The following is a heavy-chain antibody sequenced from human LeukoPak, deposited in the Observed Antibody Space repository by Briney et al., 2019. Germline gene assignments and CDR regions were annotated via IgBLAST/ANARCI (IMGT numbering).Heavy chain of an antibody. J-gene: IGHJ4*02. CDR2: IWYDGSNK. CDR3: ARGRSTVPAAISY. D-gene: IGHD2-2*01. CDR1: GFTFSSYG. V-gene: IGHV3-33*01. Sequence: GGSQRLSCAASGFTFSSYGMLWVRQAPGKGLEWVAVIWYDGSNKYYADSVKRRFTIYRHNSKNTLYLQMNSRRAEDTAVYYWARGRSTVPAAISYWGQGTLVTVSS.